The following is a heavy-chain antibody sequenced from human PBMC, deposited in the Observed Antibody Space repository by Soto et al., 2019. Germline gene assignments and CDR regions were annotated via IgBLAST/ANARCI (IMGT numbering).Heavy chain of an antibody. Sequence: QVQLVESGGGVVQPGRSLRLSCAASGFMFNAYGMHWVRQATGNGLHWVAVLSCDGSNKDYEDSVKGRFTISRDNSQNTLYLQMHSLRPEDTALYFCVKAGTMAGTGTTPRSFDIWGRGTMVTVSS. D-gene: IGHD1-1*01. CDR3: VKAGTMAGTGTTPRSFDI. CDR2: LSCDGSNK. V-gene: IGHV3-30*18. CDR1: GFMFNAYG. J-gene: IGHJ3*02.